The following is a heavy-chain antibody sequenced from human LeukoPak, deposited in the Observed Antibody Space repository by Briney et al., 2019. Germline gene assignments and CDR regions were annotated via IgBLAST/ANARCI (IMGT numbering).Heavy chain of an antibody. Sequence: GGSLRLSCAASGFTFSRYAMSGVRHAPGKGLEWVSAISGSGGSTYYADSVKGRFTISRDTSKNTLYLQKDSLRAEDTAVDYCARRRPGYYYDSSGSSAPDFDYWGQGTLVTGSS. CDR3: ARRRPGYYYDSSGSSAPDFDY. CDR1: GFTFSRYA. D-gene: IGHD3-22*01. CDR2: ISGSGGST. V-gene: IGHV3-23*01. J-gene: IGHJ4*02.